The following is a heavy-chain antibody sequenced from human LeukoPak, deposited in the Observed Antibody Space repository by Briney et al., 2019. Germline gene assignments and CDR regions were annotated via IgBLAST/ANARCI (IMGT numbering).Heavy chain of an antibody. J-gene: IGHJ4*02. V-gene: IGHV3-7*03. CDR2: IKQDESEK. CDR3: AKDRNEERWLQPTKYYFDY. CDR1: GFSFSSYW. Sequence: GGSLRLSCAASGFSFSSYWMSWVRQAPGKGLEWVASIKQDESEKYYVDSVKGRFTISRVNAKNSLYLQMNSLRAEDTAVYYCAKDRNEERWLQPTKYYFDYWGQGTLVTVSS. D-gene: IGHD1-1*01.